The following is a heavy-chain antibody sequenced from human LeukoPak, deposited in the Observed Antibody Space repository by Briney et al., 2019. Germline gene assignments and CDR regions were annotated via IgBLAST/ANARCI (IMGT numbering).Heavy chain of an antibody. J-gene: IGHJ4*02. CDR1: GFLFRSYE. Sequence: GGSLRLSCAASGFLFRSYEMNWFRQAPGKGLEWVSYINPSGSKKYYADSVKGRFTISRDNAKNSLYLQMSSLRAEDTAVYYCARDGGPHGYNYAFDYWAQGSLLTVSS. CDR2: INPSGSKK. CDR3: ARDGGPHGYNYAFDY. V-gene: IGHV3-48*03. D-gene: IGHD5-24*01.